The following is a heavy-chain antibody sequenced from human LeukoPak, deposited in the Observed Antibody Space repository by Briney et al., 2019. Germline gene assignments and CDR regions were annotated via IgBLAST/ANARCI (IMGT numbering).Heavy chain of an antibody. Sequence: PGGSLRLSCAASGFTFSSYGMHWVRQAPGKGLEWVAVISYDGSNKYYADSVKGRFTISRDNSKNTLYLQMNSLRAEDTAVYYCAKPKPPLGYCSGGSCYSGEAYYFDYWGQGTLVTVSS. D-gene: IGHD2-15*01. J-gene: IGHJ4*02. CDR1: GFTFSSYG. V-gene: IGHV3-30*18. CDR2: ISYDGSNK. CDR3: AKPKPPLGYCSGGSCYSGEAYYFDY.